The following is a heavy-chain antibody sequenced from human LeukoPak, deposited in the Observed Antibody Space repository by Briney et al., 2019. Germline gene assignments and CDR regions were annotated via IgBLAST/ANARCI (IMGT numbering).Heavy chain of an antibody. CDR2: ISYDGSNK. Sequence: QPGRSLRLSCAASGFTFSSYAMHWVRQAPGKGLEWVAVISYDGSNKYYADSVKGRFTISRDNSKNTLYLQMNSLRAEDTAVYYCARDRGIVGAIYIYWGQGTLVTVSS. V-gene: IGHV3-30-3*01. CDR3: ARDRGIVGAIYIY. J-gene: IGHJ4*02. D-gene: IGHD1-26*01. CDR1: GFTFSSYA.